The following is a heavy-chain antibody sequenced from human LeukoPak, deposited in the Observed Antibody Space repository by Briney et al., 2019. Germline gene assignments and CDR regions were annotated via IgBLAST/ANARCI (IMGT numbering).Heavy chain of an antibody. CDR3: ARDAADYGDYVGDY. CDR1: GYTFTGYY. J-gene: IGHJ4*02. Sequence: ASVKVSCKASGYTFTGYYMHWVRQAPGQGLEWMGWINPNSGGTNYAQKFQGRVTMTRDTSISTAYMELSRLRSDDTAVYYRARDAADYGDYVGDYWGQGTLVTVSS. CDR2: INPNSGGT. V-gene: IGHV1-2*02. D-gene: IGHD4-17*01.